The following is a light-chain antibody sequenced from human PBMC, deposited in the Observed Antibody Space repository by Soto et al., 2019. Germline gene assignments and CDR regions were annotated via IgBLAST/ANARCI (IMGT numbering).Light chain of an antibody. J-gene: IGKJ1*01. Sequence: EIVMTQSPDTLSVSPGERATLSCRGSVSLSTNLAWYQQQPGQAPRLLIYGASMRATGIPARFSGSGSGTEFTLSISNLQSEDFAVYYCLQYNNSPRTFGLGTKVDIK. CDR2: GAS. CDR3: LQYNNSPRT. CDR1: VSLSTN. V-gene: IGKV3-15*01.